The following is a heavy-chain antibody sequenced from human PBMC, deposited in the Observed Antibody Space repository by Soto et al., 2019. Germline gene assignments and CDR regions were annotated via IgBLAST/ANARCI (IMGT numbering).Heavy chain of an antibody. V-gene: IGHV3-30-3*01. CDR1: GFTFSSYA. Sequence: GGSLRLSCAASGFTFSSYAMHWVRQAPGKGLEWVAVISYDGSNKYYADSVKGRFTISRDNSKNTLYLQMNSLRAEDTAVYYCARDVAAAGSRDLYYGMDVWGQGTTVTGSS. CDR3: ARDVAAAGSRDLYYGMDV. CDR2: ISYDGSNK. J-gene: IGHJ6*02. D-gene: IGHD6-13*01.